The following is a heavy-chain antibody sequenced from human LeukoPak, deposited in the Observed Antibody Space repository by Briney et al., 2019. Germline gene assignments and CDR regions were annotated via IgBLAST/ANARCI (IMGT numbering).Heavy chain of an antibody. Sequence: GGSLRLSCAASGFTFSSYEMNWVRQAPGKGLEWVSYISSSGSTIYYADSVKGRFTISRDNSKNTLYLQMNSLRAEDTAVYYCARVGKPYYYDSSGPFDYWGQGTLVTVSS. CDR2: ISSSGSTI. D-gene: IGHD3-22*01. CDR1: GFTFSSYE. V-gene: IGHV3-48*03. J-gene: IGHJ4*02. CDR3: ARVGKPYYYDSSGPFDY.